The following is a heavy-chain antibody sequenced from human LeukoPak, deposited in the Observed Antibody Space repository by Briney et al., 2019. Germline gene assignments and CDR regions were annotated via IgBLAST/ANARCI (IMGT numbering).Heavy chain of an antibody. J-gene: IGHJ3*01. CDR2: INRDGGLT. CDR3: AREEQRLAEAGTSAFDL. D-gene: IGHD6-13*01. V-gene: IGHV3-74*01. CDR1: GFTFSENW. Sequence: GGSVRLSCVASGFTFSENWMHWVRQAPGKGLAWVSHINRDGGLTNYADSVKGQFTISRDNARNTVYLQMSSLRVEDTAIYFCAREEQRLAEAGTSAFDLGGQGTLVTVSP.